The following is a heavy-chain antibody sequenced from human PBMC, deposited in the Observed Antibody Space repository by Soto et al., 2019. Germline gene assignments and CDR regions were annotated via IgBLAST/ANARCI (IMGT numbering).Heavy chain of an antibody. D-gene: IGHD1-1*01. V-gene: IGHV2-70*11. CDR3: ARFFYDGERPNYYYFYMDV. Sequence: SGPTLVNPTQTLTLTCTFSGFSLSTSGMCVSWIRQPPGKALEWLARIDWDDDKYYSTSLKTRLTISKDTSKNQVVLTMTNMDPVDTATYYCARFFYDGERPNYYYFYMDVWGKGTTVTVSS. CDR1: GFSLSTSGMC. J-gene: IGHJ6*03. CDR2: IDWDDDK.